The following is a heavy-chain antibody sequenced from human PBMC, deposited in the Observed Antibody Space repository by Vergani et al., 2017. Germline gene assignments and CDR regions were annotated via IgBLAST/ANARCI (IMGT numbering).Heavy chain of an antibody. J-gene: IGHJ3*02. CDR2: LSASDRRT. CDR1: GFTFIMHA. D-gene: IGHD6-19*01. Sequence: EVQLLESGGDLVQPGGSLRLSCAASGFTFIMHAMSWVRQAPGKGLEWVSTLSASDRRTHYADSVKGRFTISRDISKNTLFLHMNSLRPEDTAVYYCAKVGRAEVAGTFGAFDIWGQGKMVTGSS. CDR3: AKVGRAEVAGTFGAFDI. V-gene: IGHV3-23*01.